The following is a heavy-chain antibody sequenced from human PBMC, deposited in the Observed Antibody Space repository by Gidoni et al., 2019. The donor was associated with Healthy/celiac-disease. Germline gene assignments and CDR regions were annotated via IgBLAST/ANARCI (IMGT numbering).Heavy chain of an antibody. J-gene: IGHJ4*02. Sequence: EVQLVASGGGLVQPGGSLRPSCAGSGIPFSNHWMSWVRQAPGRGLEWVANIKQDGSERYYVDSVKGRFTISRDNAKNSLSLQMNSLRVEDTAVYYCARDRWLTGATIDYWGQGILVTVSS. CDR2: IKQDGSER. CDR3: ARDRWLTGATIDY. CDR1: GIPFSNHW. D-gene: IGHD1-26*01. V-gene: IGHV3-7*03.